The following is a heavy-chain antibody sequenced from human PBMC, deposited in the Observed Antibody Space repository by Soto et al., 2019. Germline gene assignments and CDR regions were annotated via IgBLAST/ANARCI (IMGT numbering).Heavy chain of an antibody. V-gene: IGHV4-30-4*01. Sequence: SETLSLTCTVSGGSISSGDYYWSWIRQPPGKGLEWIGYIYYSGSTYYNPSLKSRVTISVDTSKNQFSLKLSSVTAADTAVYYCARTYYDFWSGYYPPGLWFDPRGQGTLVTVSS. CDR1: GGSISSGDYY. CDR3: ARTYYDFWSGYYPPGLWFDP. CDR2: IYYSGST. J-gene: IGHJ5*02. D-gene: IGHD3-3*01.